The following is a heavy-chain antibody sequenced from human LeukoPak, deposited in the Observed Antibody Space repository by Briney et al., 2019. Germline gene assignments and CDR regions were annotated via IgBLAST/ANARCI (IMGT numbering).Heavy chain of an antibody. CDR1: GGSFSGYY. CDR3: SGSYYPIDY. CDR2: INRSGST. Sequence: SETLSLTCAVYGGSFSGYYWSWIRQPPGKGLEWIGEINRSGSTNYNPSLKSRVTISVDTSKNQFSLKLSSVTAADTAVYYCSGSYYPIDYWGQGTLVTVSS. V-gene: IGHV4-34*01. D-gene: IGHD3-10*01. J-gene: IGHJ4*02.